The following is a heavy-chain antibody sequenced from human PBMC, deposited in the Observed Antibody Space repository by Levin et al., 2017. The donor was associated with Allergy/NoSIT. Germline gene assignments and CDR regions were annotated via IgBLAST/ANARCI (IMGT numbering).Heavy chain of an antibody. CDR3: ARDYKYSSSSGFGY. V-gene: IGHV1-18*01. Sequence: PVASVKVSCKASGYTFTSYGINWVRQAPGRGLEWMGWISPYNGNTNYAEKFQGRVTMTADTSTSTVYMDLRSLRSDETAIYYCARDYKYSSSSGFGYWGQGTLVTVSS. CDR2: ISPYNGNT. CDR1: GYTFTSYG. J-gene: IGHJ4*02. D-gene: IGHD6-6*01.